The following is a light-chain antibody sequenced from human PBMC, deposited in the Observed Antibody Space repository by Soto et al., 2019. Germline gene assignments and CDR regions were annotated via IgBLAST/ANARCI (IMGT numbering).Light chain of an antibody. V-gene: IGKV2D-29*01. CDR1: QSLLQSDGKTY. Sequence: DIVMTQTPLSLSVTPGQPASISCKSSQSLLQSDGKTYLFCLLQKPGQPPKLPIYEVSKRFSGVPDRFSGSGSGTEFTLKISRVEAEDVGVYYCMQTIQLPITFGQGTRLEIK. CDR2: EVS. J-gene: IGKJ5*01. CDR3: MQTIQLPIT.